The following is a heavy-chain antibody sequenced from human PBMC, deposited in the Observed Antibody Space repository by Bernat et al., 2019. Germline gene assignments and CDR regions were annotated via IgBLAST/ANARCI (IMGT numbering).Heavy chain of an antibody. Sequence: QVQLQQSGPGLVKPSQTLSLTCAISGDSVSSNSAAWNWIRQSPSRGLEWLGRTYYRSKGYNDYAVSVKSRITINTSTSKNQFSLQLNSVTPEATAVYYFARDLGSSSRSYFAYWGQGTLVTVSS. V-gene: IGHV6-1*01. CDR3: ARDLGSSSRSYFAY. D-gene: IGHD6-13*01. CDR2: TYYRSKGYN. J-gene: IGHJ4*02. CDR1: GDSVSSNSAA.